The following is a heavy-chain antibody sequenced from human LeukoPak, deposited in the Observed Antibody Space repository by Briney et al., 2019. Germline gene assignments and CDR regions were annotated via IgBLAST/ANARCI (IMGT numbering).Heavy chain of an antibody. Sequence: GGSLRLSCAASGFTFSNYWMSWVRQAPGKGLEWVSGISWNSGSIGYADSVKGRFTISRDNAKNSLYLQMNSLRAEDTALYYCAKDISGEYDSSGSNWFDPWGQGTLVTVSS. D-gene: IGHD3-22*01. CDR3: AKDISGEYDSSGSNWFDP. CDR2: ISWNSGSI. J-gene: IGHJ5*02. V-gene: IGHV3-9*01. CDR1: GFTFSNYW.